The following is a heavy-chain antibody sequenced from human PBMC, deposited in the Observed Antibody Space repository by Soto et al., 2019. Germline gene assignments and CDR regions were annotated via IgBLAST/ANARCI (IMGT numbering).Heavy chain of an antibody. J-gene: IGHJ4*02. CDR1: GFTFSTYW. CDR3: AQLGYCSDVTCYSSI. V-gene: IGHV3-74*01. CDR2: ISSDGSST. Sequence: GGSLRLSCAASGFTFSTYWMHWVRQAPGKGLVWVSRISSDGSSTTYADSVKGRFTISRDDAKNTLYLQMNSLRAEDTAVYYCAQLGYCSDVTCYSSIWGQGTMVTVYS. D-gene: IGHD2-15*01.